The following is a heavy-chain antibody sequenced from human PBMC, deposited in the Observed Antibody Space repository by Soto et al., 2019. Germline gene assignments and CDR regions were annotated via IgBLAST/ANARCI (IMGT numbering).Heavy chain of an antibody. D-gene: IGHD2-8*02. CDR3: ARGLGYCQRTVTTYNGFDP. J-gene: IGHJ5*02. V-gene: IGHV4-34*01. CDR1: AESFSGYY. Sequence: QLQQWGAGLLKPSETLSLTCAVNAESFSGYYWSWIRQPPGKGLEWLGEINHRGITNYNPSLKSRVNISVDTSKNRFSLKLSSVTAADTAVYYCARGLGYCQRTVTTYNGFDPWGQGTLVTVSS. CDR2: INHRGIT.